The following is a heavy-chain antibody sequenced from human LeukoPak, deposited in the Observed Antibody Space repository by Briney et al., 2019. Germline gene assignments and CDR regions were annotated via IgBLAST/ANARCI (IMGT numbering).Heavy chain of an antibody. Sequence: GGSLRLSCAVSGFTFNDYAMHWVRQAPGKGLEWVSGISWNSGNIDYADSVKGRFTISRDNAKNSLYLQMNSLRAEDTALYYCAKLSGSYYEAYFDYWGQGTLVTVSS. CDR2: ISWNSGNI. V-gene: IGHV3-9*01. D-gene: IGHD1-26*01. CDR1: GFTFNDYA. J-gene: IGHJ4*02. CDR3: AKLSGSYYEAYFDY.